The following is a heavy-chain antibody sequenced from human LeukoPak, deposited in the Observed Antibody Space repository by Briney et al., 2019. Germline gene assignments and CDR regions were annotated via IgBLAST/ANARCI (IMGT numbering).Heavy chain of an antibody. J-gene: IGHJ4*02. Sequence: PGGSLRLSCAASRFTFSSFGMHWVRQAPGKGLEWVTFIRSDGTNKYYADSVKGRFTISRDNSKNTLYLQMNSLRAEDTAVYYCAKLLYYYDSSQPYWGQGTLVTVSS. D-gene: IGHD3-22*01. V-gene: IGHV3-30*02. CDR1: RFTFSSFG. CDR3: AKLLYYYDSSQPY. CDR2: IRSDGTNK.